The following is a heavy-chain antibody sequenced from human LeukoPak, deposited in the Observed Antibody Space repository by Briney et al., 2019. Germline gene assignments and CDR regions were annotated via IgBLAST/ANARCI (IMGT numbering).Heavy chain of an antibody. CDR2: IYTGGST. Sequence: SVTLSLTCTVSAGSISSNYWGWIRQPDGKGREWSGRIYTGGSTNYNPSLDSLVTMTVDTPSTPFSLKLSSGTAAATAVYYCARDGPYSSSWYGPQPSNWFDPWGQGTLVTVSS. D-gene: IGHD6-13*01. CDR1: AGSISSNY. V-gene: IGHV4-4*07. J-gene: IGHJ5*02. CDR3: ARDGPYSSSWYGPQPSNWFDP.